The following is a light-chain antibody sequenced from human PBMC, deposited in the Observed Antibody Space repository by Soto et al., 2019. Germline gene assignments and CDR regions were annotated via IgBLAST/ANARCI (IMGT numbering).Light chain of an antibody. V-gene: IGKV3-20*01. CDR1: QSVSSDY. Sequence: ERVLTQSPGTLALSPGERATLSCRASQSVSSDYSAWYQQKPGQPPRLLIYGASSRATGVPERFSGSGSGTDFTLTISSLEPEDFAVYYCQQHGSSFGGGTKVEIK. J-gene: IGKJ4*01. CDR2: GAS. CDR3: QQHGSS.